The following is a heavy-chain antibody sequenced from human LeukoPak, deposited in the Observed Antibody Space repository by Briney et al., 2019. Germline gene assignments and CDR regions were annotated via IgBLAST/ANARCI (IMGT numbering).Heavy chain of an antibody. V-gene: IGHV3-21*01. Sequence: GGSLRLSCAAPGFTFSSYSMNWVGQAPGKGLEWVSSISSSSSYIYYADSVKGRFTISRDNAKNSLYLQMNSLRAEDTAVYYCASLSGYDLVGLNYWGQGTLVTVSS. D-gene: IGHD5-12*01. CDR3: ASLSGYDLVGLNY. J-gene: IGHJ4*02. CDR2: ISSSSSYI. CDR1: GFTFSSYS.